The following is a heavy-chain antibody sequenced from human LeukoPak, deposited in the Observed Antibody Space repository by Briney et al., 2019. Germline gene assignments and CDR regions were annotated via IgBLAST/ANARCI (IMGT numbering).Heavy chain of an antibody. D-gene: IGHD4-17*01. CDR1: GGTFSIYA. V-gene: IGHV1-69*05. J-gene: IGHJ4*02. Sequence: SVNLSCKASGGTFSIYAISWVRQAPRQAREGMGRIIPIFGKATYAQKFQGRVTITTAESTSTAYMELSSMRSEDTAVYYCATDDYGDYNYWGQGTLVTVSS. CDR2: IIPIFGKA. CDR3: ATDDYGDYNY.